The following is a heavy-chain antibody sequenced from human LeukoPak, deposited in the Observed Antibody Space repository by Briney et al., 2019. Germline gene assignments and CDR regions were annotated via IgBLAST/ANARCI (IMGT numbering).Heavy chain of an antibody. D-gene: IGHD4-11*01. V-gene: IGHV3-30*02. CDR3: ATDEGGPTVSDY. Sequence: GGSLRLSCAASGFIFSNYAMHWVRQAPGKGLEWVAFIPYDGNSEYYADSVKGRFTISRDNSKNTLYLQMNSLRTEDTALYYCATDEGGPTVSDYWGQGTLVTVSS. CDR2: IPYDGNSE. CDR1: GFIFSNYA. J-gene: IGHJ4*02.